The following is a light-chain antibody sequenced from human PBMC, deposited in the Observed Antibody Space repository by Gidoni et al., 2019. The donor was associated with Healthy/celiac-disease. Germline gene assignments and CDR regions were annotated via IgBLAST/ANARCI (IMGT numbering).Light chain of an antibody. J-gene: IGKJ1*01. V-gene: IGKV3-11*01. CDR3: QQRSNRPST. CDR2: EPS. Sequence: EIGLTQFPATLSLSPGERATISCRASQNVSSYLGWYQQKPGQAHRLLIYEPSNRATGIPARFSGRGSGTDFTLNISSLEPEDFAAYYCQQRSNRPSTFGQGTKLEIK. CDR1: QNVSSY.